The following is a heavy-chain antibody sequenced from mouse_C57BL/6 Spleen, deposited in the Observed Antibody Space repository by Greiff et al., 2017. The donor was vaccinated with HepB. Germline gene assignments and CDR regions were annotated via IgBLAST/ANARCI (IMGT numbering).Heavy chain of an antibody. V-gene: IGHV1-50*01. CDR2: IDPSDSYT. J-gene: IGHJ3*01. CDR3: ARPRGITTAVPFAY. Sequence: VQLQQPGAELVKPGASVKLSCKASGYTFTSYWMQWVKQRPGQGLEWIGEIDPSDSYTNYNQKFKGKATLTVDTSSSTAYMQLSSLTSEDSAVYYCARPRGITTAVPFAYWGQGTLVTVSA. D-gene: IGHD1-2*01. CDR1: GYTFTSYW.